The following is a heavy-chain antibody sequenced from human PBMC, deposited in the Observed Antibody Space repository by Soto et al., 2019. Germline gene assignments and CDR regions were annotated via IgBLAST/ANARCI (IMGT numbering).Heavy chain of an antibody. D-gene: IGHD3-10*01. CDR2: ISGYNGNT. Sequence: QVQLVQSGAEVKKPGASVKVSCKASGYTFTSYGVSWVRQAPGQGLEWMGWISGYNGNTNYAQKLQGRVTMTTDTSTSTAYMELRSLRSDDTAVYYWARAGKYYYGSGSPYYYGMAVWGQGITVTVSS. J-gene: IGHJ6*02. CDR3: ARAGKYYYGSGSPYYYGMAV. CDR1: GYTFTSYG. V-gene: IGHV1-18*04.